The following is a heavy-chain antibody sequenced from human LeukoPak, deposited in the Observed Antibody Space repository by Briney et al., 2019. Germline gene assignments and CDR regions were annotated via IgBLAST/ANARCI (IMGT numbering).Heavy chain of an antibody. Sequence: AISGSGGSTYYADSVKGRFTISRDNSKNTLYLQMNSLRAEDTAVYYCAKEIADYYDSSGSVFDYGGQGTLVTVSS. V-gene: IGHV3-23*01. J-gene: IGHJ4*02. CDR3: AKEIADYYDSSGSVFDY. CDR2: ISGSGGST. D-gene: IGHD3-22*01.